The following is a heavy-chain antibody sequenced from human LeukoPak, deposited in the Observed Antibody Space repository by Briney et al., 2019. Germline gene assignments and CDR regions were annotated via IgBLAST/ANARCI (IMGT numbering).Heavy chain of an antibody. CDR1: GYTFTTDY. Sequence: GASVKVSCKASGYTFTTDYIHWVRQAPGQGLEWMGRIIPILGIANYAQKFQGRVTITADKSTSTAYMELSSLRSEDTAVYYCTRLKAVAGKVDFDYWGQGTLVTVSS. V-gene: IGHV1-69*02. J-gene: IGHJ4*02. CDR2: IIPILGIA. D-gene: IGHD6-19*01. CDR3: TRLKAVAGKVDFDY.